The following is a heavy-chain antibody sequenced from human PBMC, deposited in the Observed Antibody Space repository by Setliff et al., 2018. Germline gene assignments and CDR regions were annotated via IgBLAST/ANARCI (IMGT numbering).Heavy chain of an antibody. CDR2: INPNSGGT. D-gene: IGHD3-9*01. J-gene: IGHJ5*02. V-gene: IGHV1-2*02. Sequence: GASVKVFCKASGYTFTGDFLHWVRQAPGQGLEWMGWINPNSGGTNYAQKFQGRVTMTRDTSISTAYMELSRLRSDDTAVYYCARLTEERWQQLAPNWFDPWGQGTLVTVSS. CDR1: GYTFTGDF. CDR3: ARLTEERWQQLAPNWFDP.